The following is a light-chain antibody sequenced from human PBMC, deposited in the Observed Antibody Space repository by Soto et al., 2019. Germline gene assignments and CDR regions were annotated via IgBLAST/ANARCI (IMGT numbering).Light chain of an antibody. CDR2: GAS. J-gene: IGKJ1*01. Sequence: EIVLTQSPGTLSLSPGERATLYCRASQSVSSSYLAWYQQKPGQAPRLLIYGASSRATGIPDRFSGSGSGTDFTLTISRLEREDFAVYYCQQYGSSPTFGQGTKVDIK. CDR1: QSVSSSY. CDR3: QQYGSSPT. V-gene: IGKV3-20*01.